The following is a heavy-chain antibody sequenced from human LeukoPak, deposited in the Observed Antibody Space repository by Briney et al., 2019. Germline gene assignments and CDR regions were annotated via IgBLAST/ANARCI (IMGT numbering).Heavy chain of an antibody. CDR1: GGSFSGYY. J-gene: IGHJ5*02. Sequence: SETLSLTCAVYGGSFSGYYWSWIRQPPGKGLEWIGEINHSGSTNYNPSLKSRVTISVDTSKNHFSLKLSSVTAADTAVYYCAREGGRRTYSSDWYWFDPWGQGTLVTVSS. V-gene: IGHV4-34*01. D-gene: IGHD6-19*01. CDR2: INHSGST. CDR3: AREGGRRTYSSDWYWFDP.